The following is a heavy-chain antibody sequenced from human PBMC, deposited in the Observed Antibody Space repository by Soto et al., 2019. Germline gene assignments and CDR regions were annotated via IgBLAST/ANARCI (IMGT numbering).Heavy chain of an antibody. Sequence: QVHLVQSGAEVKKPGGSVKVSSKGSGYDFATYGITWVRQAPGQGLEWMAWIGAHNGNTDYAQKLQGRVTVTRDTSTSTAYMELRSLRSDDTAVYYCARGRYGDYWGQGALVTVSS. J-gene: IGHJ4*02. CDR1: GYDFATYG. D-gene: IGHD1-1*01. V-gene: IGHV1-18*01. CDR2: IGAHNGNT. CDR3: ARGRYGDY.